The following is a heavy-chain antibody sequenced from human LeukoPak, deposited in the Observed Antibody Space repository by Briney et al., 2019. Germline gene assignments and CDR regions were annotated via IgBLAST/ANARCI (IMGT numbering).Heavy chain of an antibody. Sequence: PSETLSLACTVSGGPLSSSSYYWGWIRQPPGKGLEWIGSIYYSGSTYYNPSLKSRVTISVDTSRNQFSLKLSSVTAAGTAVYYCARIVVVPAAIDYWGQGTLVTVSS. D-gene: IGHD2-2*01. CDR1: GGPLSSSSYY. CDR2: IYYSGST. J-gene: IGHJ4*02. CDR3: ARIVVVPAAIDY. V-gene: IGHV4-39*01.